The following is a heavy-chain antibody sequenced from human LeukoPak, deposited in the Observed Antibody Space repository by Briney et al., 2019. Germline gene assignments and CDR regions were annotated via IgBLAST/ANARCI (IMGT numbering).Heavy chain of an antibody. J-gene: IGHJ4*02. Sequence: PGGSLRLSCAASGFTFSSYGMHWVRQVPGKGLEWVAVISYDGSNKYYADSVKGRFTISRDNSKNTVYLQMNSLRAEDTAVYYCAKEIYYGSGSFPDYWGLGTLVTVSS. D-gene: IGHD3-10*01. CDR3: AKEIYYGSGSFPDY. CDR2: ISYDGSNK. V-gene: IGHV3-30*18. CDR1: GFTFSSYG.